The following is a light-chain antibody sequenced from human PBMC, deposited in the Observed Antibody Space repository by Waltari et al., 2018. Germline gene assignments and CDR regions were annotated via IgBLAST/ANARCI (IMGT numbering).Light chain of an antibody. J-gene: IGLJ3*02. Sequence: QSVLPQPPSASGTPGQRVTISCSGSVSNIGGNSVNWYQHPPGTAPKLLIYNTNQGPSGVPDRFSASKSGTSASLALTGLHSEDEAYYYCAAWDDSLGTVFGGGTKLTVL. CDR2: NTN. CDR3: AAWDDSLGTV. CDR1: VSNIGGNS. V-gene: IGLV1-44*01.